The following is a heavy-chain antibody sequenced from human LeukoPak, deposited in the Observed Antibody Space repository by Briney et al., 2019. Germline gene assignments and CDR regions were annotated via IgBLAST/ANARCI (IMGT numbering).Heavy chain of an antibody. D-gene: IGHD3-10*01. J-gene: IGHJ4*02. Sequence: ASVRVSCKASGYTFTSYAMHWVRQAPGQRLEWMRWINAGNGNTKYSQKFQGRVTITRDTSASTAYMELSSLRSEDTAVYYCASLGGFGELEFGYWGQGTLVTVSS. CDR2: INAGNGNT. CDR3: ASLGGFGELEFGY. CDR1: GYTFTSYA. V-gene: IGHV1-3*01.